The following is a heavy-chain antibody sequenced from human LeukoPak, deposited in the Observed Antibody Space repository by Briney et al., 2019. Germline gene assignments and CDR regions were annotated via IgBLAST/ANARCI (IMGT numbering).Heavy chain of an antibody. Sequence: GGSLRLSCAASGFTFDDYGMGWVRQAPGKGLEWVSGIHWNGGTTGYADSVKGRFTISRDNAKNSLYLQMNSLRAEDTALYYCARDARGYSGYDYSDYWGQGTLVTVSS. D-gene: IGHD5-12*01. CDR3: ARDARGYSGYDYSDY. V-gene: IGHV3-20*04. CDR2: IHWNGGTT. CDR1: GFTFDDYG. J-gene: IGHJ4*02.